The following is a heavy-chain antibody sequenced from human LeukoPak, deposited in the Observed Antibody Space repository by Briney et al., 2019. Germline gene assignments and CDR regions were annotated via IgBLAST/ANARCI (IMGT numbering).Heavy chain of an antibody. CDR1: GGTFSSYA. Sequence: ASVKVSCKASGGTFSSYAISWVRQAPGQGLEWMGGIIPIFGTANYAQKLQGRVTMTTDTSTSTAYMELRSLRSDDTAVYYCASGGRGYSYGFDYWGQGTLVTVSS. J-gene: IGHJ4*02. CDR2: IIPIFGTA. D-gene: IGHD5-18*01. CDR3: ASGGRGYSYGFDY. V-gene: IGHV1-69*05.